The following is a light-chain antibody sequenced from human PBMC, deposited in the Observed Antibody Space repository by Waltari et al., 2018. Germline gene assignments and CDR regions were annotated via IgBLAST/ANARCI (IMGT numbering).Light chain of an antibody. CDR2: YDS. CDR3: QVWDNSSNQRYV. V-gene: IGLV3-21*04. Sequence: SYDLTQPTSVSVAPGKTARITCGGNNIGSKSVHWYQQKPAQAPVLVIYYDSDRPSGIPERFSGSNSGNTATLTISRVEAGDDADYYCQVWDNSSNQRYVFGTGTKVTVL. CDR1: NIGSKS. J-gene: IGLJ1*01.